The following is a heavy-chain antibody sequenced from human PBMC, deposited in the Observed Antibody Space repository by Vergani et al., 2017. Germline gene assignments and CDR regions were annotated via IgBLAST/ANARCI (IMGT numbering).Heavy chain of an antibody. V-gene: IGHV1-18*01. Sequence: QVQLVQSGAEVKKPGASVKVSCKASGYTFTSYGISWVRQAPGQGLEWMGWISAYNGNTNYAQKLQGRVTMTTDTSTSTAYMELRSLSSDDTAEYYCARSVPYDSSGYYYQSDAFDIWGQGTMVTVSS. CDR1: GYTFTSYG. CDR3: ARSVPYDSSGYYYQSDAFDI. D-gene: IGHD3-22*01. J-gene: IGHJ3*02. CDR2: ISAYNGNT.